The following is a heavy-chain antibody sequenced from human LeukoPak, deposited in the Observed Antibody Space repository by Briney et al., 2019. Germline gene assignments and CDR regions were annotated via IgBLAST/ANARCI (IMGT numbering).Heavy chain of an antibody. V-gene: IGHV4-59*01. D-gene: IGHD6-13*01. Sequence: PSETLSLTCTVSGGSISSYYWSWIRQPPGKGLEWIGYIYYSGSTNYSPSLKSRVTISVDMSKNQFSLKLSSVTAADTAVYYCARRGAAGLFDYWGQGTLVTVSS. CDR2: IYYSGST. CDR3: ARRGAAGLFDY. CDR1: GGSISSYY. J-gene: IGHJ4*02.